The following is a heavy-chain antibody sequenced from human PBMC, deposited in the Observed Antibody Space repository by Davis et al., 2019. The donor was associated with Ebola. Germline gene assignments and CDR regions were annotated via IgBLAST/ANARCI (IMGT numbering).Heavy chain of an antibody. D-gene: IGHD5/OR15-5a*01. CDR1: GGSFSGYY. Sequence: MPSETLSLTCAVYGGSFSGYYWSWIRQPPGKGLEWIGEINHSGSTNYNPSLKSRVTISVDTSKNQFSLKLSSVTAADTAVYYCARGVYGNYGMDVWGQGTTVTDSS. V-gene: IGHV4-34*01. CDR3: ARGVYGNYGMDV. J-gene: IGHJ6*02. CDR2: INHSGST.